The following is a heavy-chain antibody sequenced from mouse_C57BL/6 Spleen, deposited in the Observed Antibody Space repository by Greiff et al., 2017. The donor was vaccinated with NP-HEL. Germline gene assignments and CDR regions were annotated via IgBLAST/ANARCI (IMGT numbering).Heavy chain of an antibody. CDR1: GYAFSSYW. CDR3: ARGDYDGHYYAMDY. Sequence: QVQLQQSGAELVKPGASVKISCKASGYAFSSYWMNWVKQRPGKGLEWIGQIYPGDGDTNYNGKFKGKATLTADKSSSTAYMQLSSLTSEDSAVYFCARGDYDGHYYAMDYWGQGTSVTVSS. V-gene: IGHV1-80*01. D-gene: IGHD2-4*01. CDR2: IYPGDGDT. J-gene: IGHJ4*01.